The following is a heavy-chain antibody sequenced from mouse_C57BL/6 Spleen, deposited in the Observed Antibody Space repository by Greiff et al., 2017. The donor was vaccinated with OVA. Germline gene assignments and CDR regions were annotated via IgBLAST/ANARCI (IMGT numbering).Heavy chain of an antibody. Sequence: DVQLQESGPGLVKPSQSLSLTCSVTGYSITSGYYWNWIRQFPGNKLEWMGYISYDGSNNYNPSLKNRISITRDTSKNQFFLKLNSVTTEDTATYYCARGDYYGSSFAYWGQGTLVTVSA. CDR1: GYSITSGYY. CDR3: ARGDYYGSSFAY. J-gene: IGHJ3*01. V-gene: IGHV3-6*01. D-gene: IGHD1-1*01. CDR2: ISYDGSN.